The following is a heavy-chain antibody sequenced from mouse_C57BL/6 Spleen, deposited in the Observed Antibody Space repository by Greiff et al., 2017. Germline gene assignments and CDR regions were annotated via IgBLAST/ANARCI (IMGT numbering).Heavy chain of an antibody. CDR1: GYTFTSYW. CDR2: IDPSDSYT. CDR3: ARYKQGDWYFDV. J-gene: IGHJ1*03. Sequence: VQLQQPGAELVMPGASVKLSCKASGYTFTSYWMHWVKQRPGQGLEWIGEIDPSDSYTNYNQKFKGKSTLTVDKSSSTAYMQLSRLTSEDSAVYYCARYKQGDWYFDVWGTGTTVTVSS. D-gene: IGHD3-3*01. V-gene: IGHV1-69*01.